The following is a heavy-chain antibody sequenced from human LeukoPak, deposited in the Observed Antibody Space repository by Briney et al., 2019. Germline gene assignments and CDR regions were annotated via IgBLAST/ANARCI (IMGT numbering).Heavy chain of an antibody. CDR3: ARGDYDILTGYYPEDY. V-gene: IGHV4-61*02. D-gene: IGHD3-9*01. CDR1: GGSISGGSYY. J-gene: IGHJ4*02. Sequence: PSQTLSLTCTVSGGSISGGSYYWSWIRQPAGKGLEWIGRIYTSGSTNYNPSLKSRVTISVDTSKNQFSLKLSSVTAADTAVYYCARGDYDILTGYYPEDYWGQGTLVTVSS. CDR2: IYTSGST.